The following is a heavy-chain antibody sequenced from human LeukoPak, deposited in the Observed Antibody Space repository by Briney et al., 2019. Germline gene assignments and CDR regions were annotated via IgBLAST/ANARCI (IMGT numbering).Heavy chain of an antibody. V-gene: IGHV3-11*05. CDR1: GFTFSDYY. D-gene: IGHD3-10*01. J-gene: IGHJ4*02. CDR2: ISSTSSYT. Sequence: EGSLRLSCAASGFTFSDYYMSWIRQAPGKGLEWVSYISSTSSYTNYADSVKGRFTISRDNAKNSLYLQMNSLRADDTAVYYCARDSMVREKLLDYWGQGALVTVSS. CDR3: ARDSMVREKLLDY.